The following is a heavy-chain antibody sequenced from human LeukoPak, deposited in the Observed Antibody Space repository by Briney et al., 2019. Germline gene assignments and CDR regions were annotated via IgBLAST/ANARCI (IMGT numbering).Heavy chain of an antibody. D-gene: IGHD3-3*01. CDR3: VRHDGRGGSTMGAFDS. Sequence: PSETLSLTCTVSAGSISSSSHHWGWIRQSPGKGLEWIGSIYSGRTTYYNPSLNSRVTISVVTSKNQFSLQLSSVTAADTAVYYCVRHDGRGGSTMGAFDSWGQGSLVTVSS. CDR2: IYSGRTT. V-gene: IGHV4-39*01. CDR1: AGSISSSSHH. J-gene: IGHJ5*01.